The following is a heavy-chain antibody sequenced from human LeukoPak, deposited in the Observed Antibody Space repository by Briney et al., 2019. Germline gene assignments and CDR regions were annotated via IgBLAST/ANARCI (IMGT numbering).Heavy chain of an antibody. CDR2: IGGSGVTT. CDR1: GLNFDKYA. D-gene: IGHD4-17*01. Sequence: LSGGSLRLSCEGSGLNFDKYAVSWVRHAPGKGLEWVSEIGGSGVTTYYAASVKGRFTISRDNSKNTVYLHMSSLRADDTAIYYCAKASDYGDYGHVDVWGKGTTVTVSS. V-gene: IGHV3-23*01. CDR3: AKASDYGDYGHVDV. J-gene: IGHJ6*04.